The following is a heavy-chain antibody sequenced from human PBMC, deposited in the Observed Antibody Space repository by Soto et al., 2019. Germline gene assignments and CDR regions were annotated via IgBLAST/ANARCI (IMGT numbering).Heavy chain of an antibody. CDR1: GFTFDGYA. D-gene: IGHD6-19*01. Sequence: GGSLRLSCAASGFTFDGYAMHWVRQAPGKGLEWVSGISWNSGSIGYADSVKGRFTISRDNAKNSLYLQMNSLRAEDTALYYCAKDIHAVAGAIDYWGQGTLVTVSS. CDR2: ISWNSGSI. V-gene: IGHV3-9*01. J-gene: IGHJ4*02. CDR3: AKDIHAVAGAIDY.